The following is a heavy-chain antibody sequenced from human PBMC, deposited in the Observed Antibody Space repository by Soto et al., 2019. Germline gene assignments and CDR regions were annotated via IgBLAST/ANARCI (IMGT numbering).Heavy chain of an antibody. CDR3: AKDRAGYSRGMDV. J-gene: IGHJ6*01. D-gene: IGHD5-12*01. CDR2: ISYDGSHK. CDR1: GFTFSGYG. V-gene: IGHV3-30*18. Sequence: QVQLVESGGGVVQPGRSLRLSCAASGFTFSGYGMHWVRQAPGKRLEWVALISYDGSHKYYADSVKGRFTISRDNSENTLNLQMNSLSDEDTAVYYCAKDRAGYSRGMDVWGQGSTVTVSS.